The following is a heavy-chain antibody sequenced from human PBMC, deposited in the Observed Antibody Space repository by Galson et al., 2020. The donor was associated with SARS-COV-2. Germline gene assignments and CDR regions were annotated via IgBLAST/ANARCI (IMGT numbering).Heavy chain of an antibody. V-gene: IGHV3-74*01. CDR3: ARDNIAEGYYYYYYGMDV. J-gene: IGHJ6*02. Sequence: GGSLRLSCAASGFTFSSYWMHWVRQAPGKGLVWVSRINSDGSSTSYADSVKGRFTISRDNAKNTLYLQMNSLRAEDTAVYYCARDNIAEGYYYYYYGMDVWGQGTTVTVSS. D-gene: IGHD5-12*01. CDR2: INSDGSST. CDR1: GFTFSSYW.